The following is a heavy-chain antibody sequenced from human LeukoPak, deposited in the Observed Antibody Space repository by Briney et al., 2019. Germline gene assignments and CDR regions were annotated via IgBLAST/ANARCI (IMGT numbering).Heavy chain of an antibody. CDR1: GFTFSSYG. Sequence: PGGSLRLSCAASGFTFSSYGMHWVRQAPGKGLEGVAFIRYDGSNKYYADSVKGRFTISRDNAKNSLYLQMNSLRAEDTAVYYCARAAGTWFGESFDYWGQGTLVTVSS. D-gene: IGHD3-10*01. CDR3: ARAAGTWFGESFDY. CDR2: IRYDGSNK. J-gene: IGHJ4*02. V-gene: IGHV3-30*02.